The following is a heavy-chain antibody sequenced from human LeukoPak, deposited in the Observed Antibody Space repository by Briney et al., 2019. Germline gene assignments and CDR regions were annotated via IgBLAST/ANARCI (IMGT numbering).Heavy chain of an antibody. Sequence: GRSLRLSCAASGFTFSSYAMHWVRQAPGKGLEWVAVISYDGSNKYYADSVKGRFTISRDNSKNTLYLQMSSLRAEDTAVYYCAKVSSSGWLFDYWGQGTLVTVSS. D-gene: IGHD6-19*01. V-gene: IGHV3-30*07. J-gene: IGHJ4*02. CDR3: AKVSSSGWLFDY. CDR1: GFTFSSYA. CDR2: ISYDGSNK.